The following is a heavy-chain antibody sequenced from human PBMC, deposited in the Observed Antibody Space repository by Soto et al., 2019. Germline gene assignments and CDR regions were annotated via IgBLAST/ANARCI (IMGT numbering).Heavy chain of an antibody. Sequence: SEPLSLTCSVSGDSISNLDYFWAWIRQPPGQALEYIGYIYKSATTYYNPSFESRVAISVDTSKSLFSLNVTSVTAADTAVYFCARGRYCLTGRCFPNWFDSWGQGALVTVS. J-gene: IGHJ5*01. CDR3: ARGRYCLTGRCFPNWFDS. CDR1: GDSISNLDYF. D-gene: IGHD7-27*01. V-gene: IGHV4-30-4*01. CDR2: IYKSATT.